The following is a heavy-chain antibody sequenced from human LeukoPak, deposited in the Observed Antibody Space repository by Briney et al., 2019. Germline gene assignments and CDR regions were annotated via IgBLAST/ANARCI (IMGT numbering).Heavy chain of an antibody. CDR1: GYTFTNYA. CDR2: ISAYNGNT. Sequence: GASVKVSCKASGYTFTNYAINWLRQAPGQGLEWMGWISAYNGNTNYAQKLQGRVTMTTDTSTSTAYMELRSLRSDDTAVYYCARVTAINYYYGMDVWGQGTTVTVSS. CDR3: ARVTAINYYYGMDV. D-gene: IGHD5-18*01. V-gene: IGHV1-18*01. J-gene: IGHJ6*02.